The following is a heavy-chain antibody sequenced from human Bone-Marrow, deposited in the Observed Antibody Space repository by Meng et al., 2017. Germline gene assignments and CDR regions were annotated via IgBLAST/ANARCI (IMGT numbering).Heavy chain of an antibody. J-gene: IGHJ4*02. Sequence: QVQLKHGGAGLLKPSETLSLTCAVYGGSFSGYYWSWIRQPPGKGLEWIGEINHSGSTNYNPSLKRRVTISVDTSKNQFSLKLSSVTAADTAVYYCARGLRAARPLLFGYWGQGTLVTVSS. V-gene: IGHV4-34*01. D-gene: IGHD6-6*01. CDR3: ARGLRAARPLLFGY. CDR1: GGSFSGYY. CDR2: INHSGST.